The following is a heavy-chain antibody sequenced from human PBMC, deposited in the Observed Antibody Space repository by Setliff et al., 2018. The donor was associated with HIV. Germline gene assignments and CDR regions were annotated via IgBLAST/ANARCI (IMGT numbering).Heavy chain of an antibody. J-gene: IGHJ5*01. CDR2: INHSGST. Sequence: PSETLSLTCAVYGGSFSNYYWSWIRQPPGEGLEWIGEINHSGSTNYNPSLKSRVTISVDTSKNQFSLRLISMTAADTAVYYCARGRPGGSSSYRSYNWFDPWGQGSLVTVSS. CDR1: GGSFSNYY. V-gene: IGHV4-34*01. D-gene: IGHD6-6*01. CDR3: ARGRPGGSSSYRSYNWFDP.